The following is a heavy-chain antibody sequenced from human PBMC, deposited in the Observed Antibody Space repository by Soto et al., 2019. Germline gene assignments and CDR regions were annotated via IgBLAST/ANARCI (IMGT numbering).Heavy chain of an antibody. Sequence: SETLSLTCAVYGGSFSGYYWSWIRQPPGKGLEWIGEINHSGSTNYNPSLKSRVTISVDTSKNQFSLKLSSVTAADTAVYYCARGRGRSRGRAIAVAEAFDIWGQGTMVTVSS. CDR2: INHSGST. J-gene: IGHJ3*02. D-gene: IGHD6-19*01. V-gene: IGHV4-34*01. CDR3: ARGRGRSRGRAIAVAEAFDI. CDR1: GGSFSGYY.